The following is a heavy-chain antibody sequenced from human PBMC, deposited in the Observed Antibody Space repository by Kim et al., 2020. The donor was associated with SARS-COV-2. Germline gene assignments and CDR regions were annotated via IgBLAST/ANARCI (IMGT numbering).Heavy chain of an antibody. V-gene: IGHV1-2*06. D-gene: IGHD2-2*02. CDR3: ARAPGPCSSTSCYKSRMSWGADDYYYYGMDV. Sequence: ASVKVSCKASGYTFTGYYMHWVRQAPGQGLEWMGRINPNSGGTNYAQKFQGRVTMTRDTSISTAYMELSRLRSDDTAVYYCARAPGPCSSTSCYKSRMSWGADDYYYYGMDVWGQGTTVTVSS. CDR1: GYTFTGYY. CDR2: INPNSGGT. J-gene: IGHJ6*02.